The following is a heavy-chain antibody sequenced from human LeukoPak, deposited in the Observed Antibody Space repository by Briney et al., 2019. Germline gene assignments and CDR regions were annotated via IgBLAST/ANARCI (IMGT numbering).Heavy chain of an antibody. Sequence: GGSLRLSCVASGFTFIIYSMNWVRQAPGKGLEWVSSITTSSSYIYYADSVRGRFTISRDDAKNSLYLQMNSLRAEDTAVYYCARDPAAAGTVWLDPWGQGTLVTVSP. V-gene: IGHV3-21*01. CDR2: ITTSSSYI. CDR3: ARDPAAAGTVWLDP. J-gene: IGHJ5*02. CDR1: GFTFIIYS. D-gene: IGHD6-13*01.